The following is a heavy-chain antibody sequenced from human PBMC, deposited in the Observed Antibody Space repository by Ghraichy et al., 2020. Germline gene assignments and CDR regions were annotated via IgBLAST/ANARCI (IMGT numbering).Heavy chain of an antibody. CDR3: ARVPSGYSGYGWMDS. V-gene: IGHV6-1*01. CDR2: TYYRSKWNN. J-gene: IGHJ5*01. CDR1: GDSVSSKTAT. D-gene: IGHD5-12*01. Sequence: SQTLSLTCAISGDSVSSKTATWNWIRQSPSRGLEWLGRTYYRSKWNNDYAVSIKSRIIINPDTSKNQFSLQLNSVTPEDTAMYYCARVPSGYSGYGWMDSWGQGTLVTVSS.